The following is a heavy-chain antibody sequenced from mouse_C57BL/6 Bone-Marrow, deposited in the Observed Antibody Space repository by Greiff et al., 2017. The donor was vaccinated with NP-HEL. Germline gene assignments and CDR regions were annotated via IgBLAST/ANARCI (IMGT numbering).Heavy chain of an antibody. CDR1: GFTFSSYG. J-gene: IGHJ3*01. D-gene: IGHD4-1*01. V-gene: IGHV5-6*01. CDR2: ISSGGSYT. Sequence: EVQLVESGGDLVKPGGSLKLSCAASGFTFSSYGMSWVRQTPDKRLEWVATISSGGSYTYYPDSVKGRFTISRDNAKNTLYLQMSSLKSEDTAMYYCARHLTGRLPFAYWGQGTLVTVSA. CDR3: ARHLTGRLPFAY.